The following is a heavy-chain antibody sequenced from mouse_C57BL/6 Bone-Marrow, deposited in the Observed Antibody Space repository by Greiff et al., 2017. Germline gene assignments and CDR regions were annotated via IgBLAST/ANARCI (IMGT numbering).Heavy chain of an antibody. CDR2: FNPSSGYT. CDR3: ATYGNYLAWFAY. V-gene: IGHV1-4*01. CDR1: GYTFTSYT. J-gene: IGHJ3*01. D-gene: IGHD2-1*01. Sequence: QVQLKESGAELARPGASVKMSCKASGYTFTSYTMHWVKQRPGQGLEWIGYFNPSSGYTKYNQKFKDKAKLTADKSSSTAYMQLSSLTSEDSAVYYCATYGNYLAWFAYWGQGTLVTVSA.